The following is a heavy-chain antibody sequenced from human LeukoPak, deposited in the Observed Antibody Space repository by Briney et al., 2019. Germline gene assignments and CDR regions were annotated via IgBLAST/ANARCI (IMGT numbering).Heavy chain of an antibody. CDR1: GYTFTSYA. Sequence: GASVKVSCKASGYTFTSYAMHWVRQAPGQRLEWMGWINAGNGNTKYSQKFQGRVTITRDTSASTAYMELSSLRSEDTAVYYCARAGTPRIAVAGSRYFDYWGQGTLVTVSS. V-gene: IGHV1-3*01. CDR3: ARAGTPRIAVAGSRYFDY. J-gene: IGHJ4*02. CDR2: INAGNGNT. D-gene: IGHD6-19*01.